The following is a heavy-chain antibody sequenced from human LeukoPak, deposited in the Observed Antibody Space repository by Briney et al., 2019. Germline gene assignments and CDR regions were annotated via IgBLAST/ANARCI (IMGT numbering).Heavy chain of an antibody. CDR3: AKDPMIVVVTSFDY. V-gene: IGHV3-23*01. CDR1: GFTFSSYW. J-gene: IGHJ4*02. Sequence: GGSLRLSCAASGFTFSSYWMSWVRQAPGKGLEWVSAISGSGGSTYYADSVKGRFTISRDNSKNTLYLQMNSLRAEDTAVYYCAKDPMIVVVTSFDYWGQGTLVTVSS. D-gene: IGHD3-22*01. CDR2: ISGSGGST.